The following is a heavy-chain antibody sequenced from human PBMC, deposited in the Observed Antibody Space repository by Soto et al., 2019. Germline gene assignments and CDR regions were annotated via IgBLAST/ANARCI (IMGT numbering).Heavy chain of an antibody. CDR3: ARGDSITIFGVVISYGMDV. D-gene: IGHD3-3*01. CDR2: INSDGSST. J-gene: IGHJ6*02. V-gene: IGHV3-74*01. Sequence: GGSKRLCCAASGFNFSSYWMHWVRQAPGKGLVWVSRINSDGSSTSYADSVKGRFTISRDNAKNTLYLQMNSLRAEDTVVYYCARGDSITIFGVVISYGMDVWGQGTTVTVSS. CDR1: GFNFSSYW.